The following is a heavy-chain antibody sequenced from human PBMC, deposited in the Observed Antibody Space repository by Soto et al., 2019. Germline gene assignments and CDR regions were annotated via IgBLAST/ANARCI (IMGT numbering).Heavy chain of an antibody. CDR1: GGSVTNNTYF. V-gene: IGHV4-39*01. J-gene: IGHJ4*02. CDR3: ARQGYYLGY. Sequence: ETLSRTCVVSGGSVTNNTYFWDWIRQPPGKGPEWIGSIYYSGSTYYNPSLKSRVTISGDTSKNQFSLKLSSVTAADTAVYYCARQGYYLGYWGQGTLVTVSS. CDR2: IYYSGST.